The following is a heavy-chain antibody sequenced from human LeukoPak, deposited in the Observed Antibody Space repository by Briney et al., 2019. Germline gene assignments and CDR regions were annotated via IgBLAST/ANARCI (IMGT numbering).Heavy chain of an antibody. V-gene: IGHV3-21*01. CDR1: GFTFSSYS. Sequence: PGGSLRLSCAASGFTFSSYSKNWVRQAPGKGLEWVSSISSIISYIYYADSMKGRFTISRVNAKNSLYLPMNSLRAEDTAVYYCARYSGSLGDAFDIWGQGTMVTVSS. CDR3: ARYSGSLGDAFDI. CDR2: ISSIISYI. D-gene: IGHD1-26*01. J-gene: IGHJ3*02.